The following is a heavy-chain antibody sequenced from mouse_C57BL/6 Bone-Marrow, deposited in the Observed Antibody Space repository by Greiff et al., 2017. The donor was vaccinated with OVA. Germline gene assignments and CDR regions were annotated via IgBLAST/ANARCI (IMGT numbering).Heavy chain of an antibody. V-gene: IGHV1-74*01. J-gene: IGHJ4*01. D-gene: IGHD1-1*01. Sequence: QVQLQQPGAELVKPGASVKVSCKASGYTFTSYWMHWVKQRPGQGLEWIGRIHPSDSDTNYNQKFKGKATLTVDKSSSTAYMQHSSVTSEDSAVYYCAMDTTVVANAMDYWGQGTSVTVSS. CDR1: GYTFTSYW. CDR2: IHPSDSDT. CDR3: AMDTTVVANAMDY.